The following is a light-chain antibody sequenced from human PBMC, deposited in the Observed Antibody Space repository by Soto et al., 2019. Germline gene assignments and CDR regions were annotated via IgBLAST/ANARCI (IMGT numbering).Light chain of an antibody. Sequence: EIVLTQSPGTLSLSTGERAILSCRASQSVSSSYFASHQQKPGQAPRLLIYGASSRDTGIPDRFSGSGSGTDFTLTISRLEPEDIAVYYCQQYVTSQITIGPWTKVD. V-gene: IGKV3-20*01. CDR1: QSVSSSY. CDR3: QQYVTSQIT. J-gene: IGKJ3*01. CDR2: GAS.